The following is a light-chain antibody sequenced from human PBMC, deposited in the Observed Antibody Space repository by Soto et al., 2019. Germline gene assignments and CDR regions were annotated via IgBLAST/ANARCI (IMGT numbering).Light chain of an antibody. V-gene: IGKV1-5*03. CDR2: KAS. Sequence: DIQKTQSPSTLSASVGDRVTITCRASQSISNWLAWYQQKPGKAPKLLIFKASTLESGVPSRFSGSGSGTEFTLNISSLQPDDFATYHCQQYDTYPRTFGQGTKVDIK. CDR1: QSISNW. J-gene: IGKJ1*01. CDR3: QQYDTYPRT.